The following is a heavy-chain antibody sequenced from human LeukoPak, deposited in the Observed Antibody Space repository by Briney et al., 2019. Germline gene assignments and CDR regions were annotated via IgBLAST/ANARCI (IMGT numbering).Heavy chain of an antibody. V-gene: IGHV4-59*08. CDR3: ARPLYSSSWYYGMDV. CDR2: ISYSGYA. CDR1: GGSMSSSY. Sequence: KASGSLSLTCTVSGGSMSSSYWSWIRQPPGKGLEWIGYISYSGYANYNPSLKSRVTISVDTSKNQFYLKLNSVPAADTAVYYCARPLYSSSWYYGMDVWGQGTSVT. D-gene: IGHD6-13*01. J-gene: IGHJ6*02.